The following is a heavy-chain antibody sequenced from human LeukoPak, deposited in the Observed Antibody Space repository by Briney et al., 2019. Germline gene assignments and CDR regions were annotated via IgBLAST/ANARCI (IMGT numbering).Heavy chain of an antibody. CDR3: ARMGGYSGYATH. CDR1: GGSFSGYY. CDR2: IYSSGSA. V-gene: IGHV4-59*08. J-gene: IGHJ4*02. D-gene: IGHD5-12*01. Sequence: SETLSLTCAVYGGSFSGYYWSWIRQPPGKGLEWIGYIYSSGSANYNPSLKSRVTISVDTSKNQSSLKLSSVTAADTAVYYCARMGGYSGYATHWGQGTLVTVSS.